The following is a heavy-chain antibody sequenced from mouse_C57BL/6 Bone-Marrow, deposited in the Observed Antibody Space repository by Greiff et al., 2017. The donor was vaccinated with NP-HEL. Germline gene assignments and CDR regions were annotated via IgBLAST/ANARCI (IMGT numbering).Heavy chain of an antibody. CDR3: ARKGGYDGYSWFAY. J-gene: IGHJ3*01. Sequence: VQLQQSGAELVRPGTSVKMSCKASGYTFTNYWIGWAKQRPGHGLEWIGDIYPGGGYTNYHEKFKGKATLTADKSSSTAYMQFSSLTSEDSAIYYCARKGGYDGYSWFAYWGQGTLVTVSA. D-gene: IGHD2-3*01. V-gene: IGHV1-63*01. CDR1: GYTFTNYW. CDR2: IYPGGGYT.